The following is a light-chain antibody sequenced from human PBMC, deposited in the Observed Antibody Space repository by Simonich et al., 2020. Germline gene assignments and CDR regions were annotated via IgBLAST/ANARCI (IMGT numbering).Light chain of an antibody. CDR1: QSVLYSSNNKNY. CDR3: QQYYSTPLT. V-gene: IGKV4-1*01. J-gene: IGKJ4*01. Sequence: DIVMTQSPDSLAVSLGERATINCKYSQSVLYSSNNKNYLAWYQQKQGQPPKLLIYWASTRESGVPDRFSGSGSGTDFTLTISSLQAEDVAVYYCQQYYSTPLTFGGGTKVEIK. CDR2: WAS.